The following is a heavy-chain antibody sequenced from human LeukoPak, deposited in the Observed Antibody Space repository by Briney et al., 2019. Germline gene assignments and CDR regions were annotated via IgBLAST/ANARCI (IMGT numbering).Heavy chain of an antibody. Sequence: GGSLRLSCAASGFTFSSYSMNWVRQAPGKGLEWVSSISSSSSYIYYADSAKGRFTIPRDNSKNTLYLEMNSLRAEDTAVFYCAKDGVILAPGIYWYMDVWGRGTTVTVSS. CDR1: GFTFSSYS. J-gene: IGHJ6*03. V-gene: IGHV3-21*01. D-gene: IGHD3-16*02. CDR3: AKDGVILAPGIYWYMDV. CDR2: ISSSSSYI.